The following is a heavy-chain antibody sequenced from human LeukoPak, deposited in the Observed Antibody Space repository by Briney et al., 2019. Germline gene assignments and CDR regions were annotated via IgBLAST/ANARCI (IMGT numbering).Heavy chain of an antibody. J-gene: IGHJ4*02. CDR2: IYPGDSDT. CDR3: ARPGADS. Sequence: KVSCKASGGTFSSYAISWVRQAPGQGLEWMGIIYPGDSDTRYSPSFQGQVIISADKSIRTAYLQWISVKASDTAMYYCARPGADSWGQGTLVTVSS. CDR1: GGTFSSYA. V-gene: IGHV5-51*01.